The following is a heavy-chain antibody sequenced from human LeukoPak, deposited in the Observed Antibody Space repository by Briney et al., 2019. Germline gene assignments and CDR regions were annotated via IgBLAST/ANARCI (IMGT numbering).Heavy chain of an antibody. D-gene: IGHD3-22*01. CDR3: ARDYYDSSGPEPAFDI. CDR1: GFTVSSNY. Sequence: SGGSLRLSCAASGFTVSSNYMSWVRQAPGKGLEWVSVIYSGGSTYYADSVKGRFTISRDNSKNTLYLQMNSLRAEDTAAYYCARDYYDSSGPEPAFDIWGQGTMVTVSS. J-gene: IGHJ3*02. V-gene: IGHV3-53*01. CDR2: IYSGGST.